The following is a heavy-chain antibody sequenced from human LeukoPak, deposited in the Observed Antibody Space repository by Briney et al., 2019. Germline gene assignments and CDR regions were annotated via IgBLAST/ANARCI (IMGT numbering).Heavy chain of an antibody. V-gene: IGHV4-61*01. CDR3: ASIVGLYYFDY. CDR2: IYYSGTT. J-gene: IGHJ4*02. D-gene: IGHD1-26*01. Sequence: SETLSLTCTVPGGSVTSGSYYWSWIRQPPGKGLEWIGYIYYSGTTNYNPSLKSRVTISVDTSKNQFSLKLSSVTAADTAVYYCASIVGLYYFDYWGQGTLVTVSS. CDR1: GGSVTSGSYY.